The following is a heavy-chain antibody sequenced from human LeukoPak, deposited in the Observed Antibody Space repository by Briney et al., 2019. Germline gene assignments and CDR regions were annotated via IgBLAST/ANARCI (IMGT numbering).Heavy chain of an antibody. CDR2: ISAYNGNT. J-gene: IGHJ6*02. CDR1: GYTFTSYG. CDR3: ARDHGSGYYYGMDV. D-gene: IGHD3-10*01. V-gene: IGHV1-18*01. Sequence: ASVKVSCKASGYTFTSYGISWVRQAPGQGLEWMGWISAYNGNTNYAQKLQGRVTMTTDTSTSAAYMELRSLRSDDTAVYYCARDHGSGYYYGMDVWGQGTTVTVSS.